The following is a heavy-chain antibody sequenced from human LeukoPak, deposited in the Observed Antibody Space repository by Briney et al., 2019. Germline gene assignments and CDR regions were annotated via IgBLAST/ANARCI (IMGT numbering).Heavy chain of an antibody. CDR1: GFTFSSYA. Sequence: GGSLRLSCAASGFTFSSYAMSWARQAPGKGLEWVSSISGSGGTTYYADSVKGRFTISRDNSKNTLYMQMNSLRPDDTALYYCAKGNGKAATGSVVDYWGQGTLVIVSS. CDR3: AKGNGKAATGSVVDY. CDR2: ISGSGGTT. J-gene: IGHJ4*02. D-gene: IGHD1-26*01. V-gene: IGHV3-23*01.